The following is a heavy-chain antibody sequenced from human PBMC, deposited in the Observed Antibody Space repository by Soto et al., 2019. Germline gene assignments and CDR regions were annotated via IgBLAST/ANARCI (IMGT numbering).Heavy chain of an antibody. CDR3: ARGYRTTVVTPLNWFDT. CDR2: IYYSGST. J-gene: IGHJ5*02. Sequence: PSETLSLTCTVAGGSISGGDCCWICIRQPPGKGVEWIGYIYYSGSTYYNPSLKSRVTISVDTSKNQFSLKLSSVTAADTAVYYCARGYRTTVVTPLNWFDTWGQGTLVTVSS. V-gene: IGHV4-30-4*01. CDR1: GGSISGGDCC. D-gene: IGHD4-17*01.